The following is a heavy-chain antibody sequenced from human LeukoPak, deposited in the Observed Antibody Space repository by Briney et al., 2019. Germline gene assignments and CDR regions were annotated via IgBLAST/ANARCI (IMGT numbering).Heavy chain of an antibody. Sequence: SETLSLTCTVSGGPIRTYQWSWIWQPPGKGLEWIGNIHYSGSANYNPSLKSRVIISVGTSKNQFSLKLSPVTAADTALYYCARDLFTSSWYRWFDPWGQGTLVTVSS. J-gene: IGHJ5*02. CDR1: GGPIRTYQ. V-gene: IGHV4-59*01. D-gene: IGHD6-13*01. CDR2: IHYSGSA. CDR3: ARDLFTSSWYRWFDP.